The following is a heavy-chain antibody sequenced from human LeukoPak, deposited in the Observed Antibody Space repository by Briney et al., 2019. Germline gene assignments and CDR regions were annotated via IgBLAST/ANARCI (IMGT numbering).Heavy chain of an antibody. CDR2: IYYTGST. V-gene: IGHV4-59*01. J-gene: IGHJ5*02. CDR1: GGSISSYY. D-gene: IGHD3-10*01. CDR3: ARAMVRGVIPFDP. Sequence: SETLPLTCTVSGGSISSYYWNWIRQPPGKGLEWIGYIYYTGSTNYNPSLKSRVTISVDTSKNQFSLKLSSVTAADTAVYYCARAMVRGVIPFDPWGQGTLVTVSS.